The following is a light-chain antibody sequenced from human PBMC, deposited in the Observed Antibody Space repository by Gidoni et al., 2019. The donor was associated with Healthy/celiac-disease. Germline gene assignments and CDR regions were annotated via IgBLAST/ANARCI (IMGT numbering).Light chain of an antibody. CDR1: QGISSY. V-gene: IGKV1-9*01. CDR3: QQLNSYPLG. Sequence: DTQSTQSPSHLSASVGDSVTITCRASQGISSYLAWYQPKPGKAPKLLIYAASTLQSGVPSRFSGSGSGTEFTLTISSLQPEDFATYYCQQLNSYPLGFGQGTKLEIK. J-gene: IGKJ2*03. CDR2: AAS.